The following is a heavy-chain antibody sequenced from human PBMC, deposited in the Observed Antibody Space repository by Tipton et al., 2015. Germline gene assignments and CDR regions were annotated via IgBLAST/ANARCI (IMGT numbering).Heavy chain of an antibody. D-gene: IGHD1-26*01. CDR3: ARDPGIGIGHFDH. J-gene: IGHJ4*02. CDR1: NYSFTSYG. CDR2: IIPLLGIS. V-gene: IGHV1-69*09. Sequence: QVQLVQSGAEVKKPGASVKVSCKASNYSFTSYGISWVRQAPGQGLEWMGWIIPLLGISIYAQKFQGRVTITADESTSTVNMELTSLRSEDTAVYFCARDPGIGIGHFDHWGQGTLITVSA.